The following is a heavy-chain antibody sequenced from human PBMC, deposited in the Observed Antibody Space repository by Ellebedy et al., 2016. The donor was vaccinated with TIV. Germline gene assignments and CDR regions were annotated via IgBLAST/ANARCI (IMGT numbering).Heavy chain of an antibody. Sequence: GESLKISCAASGFTFSYYAMSWVRQAPGEGLEWVSSIIGSDDNTYYADSVKGRFTISRDNSKNTLYLQMNSLRAEDTAVYYCASRFEVNWFDPWGQGTLVTVSS. CDR2: IIGSDDNT. CDR1: GFTFSYYA. CDR3: ASRFEVNWFDP. V-gene: IGHV3-23*01. J-gene: IGHJ5*02.